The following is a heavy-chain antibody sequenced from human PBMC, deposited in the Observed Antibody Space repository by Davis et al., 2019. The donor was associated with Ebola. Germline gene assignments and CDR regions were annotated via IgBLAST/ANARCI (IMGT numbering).Heavy chain of an antibody. CDR3: ARDYDFWRGGWFDP. J-gene: IGHJ5*02. D-gene: IGHD3-3*01. CDR2: IYPGDSDT. V-gene: IGHV5-51*01. CDR1: GYSFTSYW. Sequence: GGSLRLSCKGSGYSFTSYWIGWVRQMPGKGLEWMGIIYPGDSDTRYSPSFQGQVTISADKSISTAYLQWSSLKASDTAMYYCARDYDFWRGGWFDPWGQGTLVTVSS.